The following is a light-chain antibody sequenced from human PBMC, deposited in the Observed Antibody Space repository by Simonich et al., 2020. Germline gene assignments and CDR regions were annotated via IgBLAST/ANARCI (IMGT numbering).Light chain of an antibody. V-gene: IGKV4-1*01. CDR1: QSVLYSSNNKNY. CDR3: QQYYSTPRT. Sequence: DIVMTQSPDSLAVSLGERATINRKSSQSVLYSSNNKNYLAWYQQKPGQPPKLIIYWPSTRESGVPDRFSCSGSGTDFTLTISSLQAEDVAVYYCQQYYSTPRTFGQGTKVEIK. CDR2: WPS. J-gene: IGKJ1*01.